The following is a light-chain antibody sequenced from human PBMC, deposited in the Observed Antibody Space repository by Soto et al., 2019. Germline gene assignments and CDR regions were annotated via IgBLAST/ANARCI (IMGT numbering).Light chain of an antibody. CDR1: QTVSSNF. Sequence: IVLTQSSGTLSLSPGETATLSCRASQTVSSNFLAWYQEKPGQGPRLLIYGASTRATGIPDRFSGSGSGTDFTLTISRLDPEDFAVYYCRQYGRSLGFAVGGGTKVEIK. CDR3: RQYGRSLGFA. V-gene: IGKV3-20*01. CDR2: GAS. J-gene: IGKJ4*01.